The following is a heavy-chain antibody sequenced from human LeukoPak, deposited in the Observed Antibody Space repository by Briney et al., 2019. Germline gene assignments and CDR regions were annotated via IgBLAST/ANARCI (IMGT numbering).Heavy chain of an antibody. CDR2: IYSGGST. V-gene: IGHV3-66*01. CDR3: AREPSGYHHT. J-gene: IGHJ4*02. D-gene: IGHD5-12*01. Sequence: GGSLRLSCAASEFSVGSDYMTWGRQAPGKGREWGSLIYSGGSTYYADSVKGRFTISRDNSKNTLYLQMNSLRAEDTAVYYCAREPSGYHHTGGQGTLVTVSS. CDR1: EFSVGSDY.